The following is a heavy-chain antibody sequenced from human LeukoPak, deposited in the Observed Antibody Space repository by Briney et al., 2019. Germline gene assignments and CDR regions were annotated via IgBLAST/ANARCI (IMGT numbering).Heavy chain of an antibody. CDR2: IYSGGST. V-gene: IGHV3-66*02. CDR3: ASGYSSSWFVY. D-gene: IGHD6-6*01. J-gene: IGHJ4*02. Sequence: GGSLRLSCAASGFTVSSSYMSWVRQAPGKGLEWVSVIYSGGSTYYADSVKGRFTISRDNSKNTLFLQMNSLRAEDTAVYYCASGYSSSWFVYWGQGTLVTLSS. CDR1: GFTVSSSY.